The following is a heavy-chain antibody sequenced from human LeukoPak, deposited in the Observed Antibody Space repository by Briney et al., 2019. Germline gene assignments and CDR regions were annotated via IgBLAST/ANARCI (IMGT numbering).Heavy chain of an antibody. CDR3: ARVMSGGSYYRYFDY. CDR2: INAGNGNT. D-gene: IGHD1-26*01. V-gene: IGHV1-3*01. J-gene: IGHJ4*02. Sequence: ASVKVSCKASGYTFTSYAMHWVRQAPGQRLEWMGWINAGNGNTKYSQKFQGRVTITRDTSASTAYMELSSLRSEDTAVYYCARVMSGGSYYRYFDYWGQGTLVTVSS. CDR1: GYTFTSYA.